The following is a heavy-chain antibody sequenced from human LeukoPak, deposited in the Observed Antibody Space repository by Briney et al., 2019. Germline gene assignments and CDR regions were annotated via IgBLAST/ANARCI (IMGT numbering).Heavy chain of an antibody. J-gene: IGHJ4*02. CDR3: ARAGVGEEASFFDY. D-gene: IGHD1-26*01. Sequence: PGGFLRLSCAASGFTFSSYWMHWVRQAPGKGLVWVSRINSDGSSTSYADSVKGRFTISRDNAKNTLYLQMNSLRAEDTAVYYCARAGVGEEASFFDYWGQGTLVTVSS. CDR2: INSDGSST. V-gene: IGHV3-74*01. CDR1: GFTFSSYW.